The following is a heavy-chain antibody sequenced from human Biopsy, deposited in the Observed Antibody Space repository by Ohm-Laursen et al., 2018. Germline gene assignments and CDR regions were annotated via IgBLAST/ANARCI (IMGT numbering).Heavy chain of an antibody. CDR1: GYSISSDYR. CDR2: IFKDGNT. Sequence: TFSLTCAVSGYSISSDYRWGWIRQAPGKTLEWLGNIFKDGNTHYNPSLRSRLIISIDTSKNQFSLMMTSVSGADTAVYFCARVGSGWAPFDKWGPGTLVTVSS. CDR3: ARVGSGWAPFDK. V-gene: IGHV4-38-2*01. J-gene: IGHJ4*02. D-gene: IGHD6-19*01.